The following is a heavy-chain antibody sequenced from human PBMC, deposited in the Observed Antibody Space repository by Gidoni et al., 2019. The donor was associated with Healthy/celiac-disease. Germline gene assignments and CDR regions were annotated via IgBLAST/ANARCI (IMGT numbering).Heavy chain of an antibody. V-gene: IGHV1-46*03. J-gene: IGHJ4*02. CDR3: ARTPPAGYYDSSGPRPPSGVYFDY. D-gene: IGHD3-22*01. CDR1: GYTFTSYS. CDR2: INPSGGST. Sequence: QVQLVQSGAEVKKPGASVKVSCKASGYTFTSYSMHWGRQAPGQGLEWMGIINPSGGSTSYAQKFQGRVTMTRDTSTSTVYMELSSLRSEDTAVYYCARTPPAGYYDSSGPRPPSGVYFDYWGQGTLVTVSS.